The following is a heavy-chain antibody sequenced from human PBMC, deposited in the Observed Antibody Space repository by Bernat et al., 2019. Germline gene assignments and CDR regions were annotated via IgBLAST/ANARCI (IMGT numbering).Heavy chain of an antibody. CDR2: IYPGDSDT. CDR3: ASVVVVAATGDYFAY. V-gene: IGHV5-51*01. Sequence: EVQLVQSGAEVKKPGESLKISCKGSGYSFTSYWIGWVRQMPGKGLEWMGIIYPGDSDTRYSPSFQGQVTISADKSISTAYLQWSSLKASDTAMYYCASVVVVAATGDYFAYWGQGTLVTVSS. D-gene: IGHD2-15*01. CDR1: GYSFTSYW. J-gene: IGHJ4*02.